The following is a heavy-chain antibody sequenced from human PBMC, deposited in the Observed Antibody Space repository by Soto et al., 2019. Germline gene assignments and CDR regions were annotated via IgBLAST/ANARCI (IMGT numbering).Heavy chain of an antibody. CDR2: IYPGGSI. CDR1: DGSISSSNW. CDR3: ASADFDY. Sequence: QVQLQESGPGLVKPSGTLSLTCAVSDGSISSSNWWSWVRQPPGKGLEWIGEIYPGGSINYNPSLKSRLTISVDKSKNQISLNLTSVTAADTAVYYCASADFDYWGQGTLVTVSS. J-gene: IGHJ4*02. V-gene: IGHV4-4*02.